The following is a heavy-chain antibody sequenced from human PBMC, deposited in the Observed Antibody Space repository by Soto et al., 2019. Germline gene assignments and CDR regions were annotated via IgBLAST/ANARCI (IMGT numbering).Heavy chain of an antibody. CDR2: IYYIGST. Sequence: SETLSLTCTVSGGSIRSYYWGWIRQPPGKGLEWIGYIYYIGSTNYNPSLKSRVTISIDTSKNQFSLKVSSVTAADTAVYYCERERITMVRGVNVNWFDPWGQGTLVTVSS. D-gene: IGHD3-10*01. CDR3: ERERITMVRGVNVNWFDP. V-gene: IGHV4-59*01. J-gene: IGHJ5*02. CDR1: GGSIRSYY.